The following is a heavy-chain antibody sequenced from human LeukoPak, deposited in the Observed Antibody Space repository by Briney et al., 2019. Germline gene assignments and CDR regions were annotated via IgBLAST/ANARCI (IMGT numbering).Heavy chain of an antibody. CDR2: ISGSGGST. V-gene: IGHV3-23*01. Sequence: GGSLRLSCAASGFTFSSYGMSWVRQAPGKGLEWVSAISGSGGSTYCADSVKGRFTISRDNSKHTLYLQMNSLRAEDTAVYYCAKDLDSSGYYYWAYGDYWGQGTLVTVSS. CDR1: GFTFSSYG. CDR3: AKDLDSSGYYYWAYGDY. D-gene: IGHD3-22*01. J-gene: IGHJ4*02.